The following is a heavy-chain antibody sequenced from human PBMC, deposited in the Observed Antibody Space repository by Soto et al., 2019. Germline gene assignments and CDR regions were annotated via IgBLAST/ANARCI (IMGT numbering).Heavy chain of an antibody. CDR1: GDGFASCY. CDR2: IIPIFGTA. CDR3: ARRVDTAMVNKGYYYGMDV. D-gene: IGHD5-18*01. V-gene: IGHV1-69*13. Sequence: GASVKVSCKACGDGFASCYRRWVRQAPGQGLEWMGGIIPIFGTANYAQKFQGRVTITADESTSTAYMELSSLRSEDTAVYYCARRVDTAMVNKGYYYGMDVWGQGTTVTVSS. J-gene: IGHJ6*02.